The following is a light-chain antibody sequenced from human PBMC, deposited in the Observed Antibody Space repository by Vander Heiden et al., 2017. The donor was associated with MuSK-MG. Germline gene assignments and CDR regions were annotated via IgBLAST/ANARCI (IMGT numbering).Light chain of an antibody. CDR3: QQYGSSPGYT. J-gene: IGKJ2*01. CDR2: GAS. CDR1: QSVSSSY. V-gene: IGKV3-20*01. Sequence: EIVLTQSPGTLSLSPGERATLPCSASQSVSSSYLAWYQQKPGQAPRLLIYGASSRATGIPDRFSGSGSGTDFTLTISRLEPENFAVYYCQQYGSSPGYTFGQGTKLEIK.